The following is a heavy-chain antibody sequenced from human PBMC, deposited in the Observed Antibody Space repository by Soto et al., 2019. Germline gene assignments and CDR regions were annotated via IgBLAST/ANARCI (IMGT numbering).Heavy chain of an antibody. CDR1: GGTFSSYA. Sequence: QVQLVQSGAEVKKPGSSVKVSCKASGGTFSSYAISWVRQAPGQGLAWMGGIIPIFGTANYAQKVQGRVTITADESTSTAYMELSSLRSEDTAVYYCARDTEVGYAIPSGMDVWGQGTTVTVSS. D-gene: IGHD2-8*01. CDR2: IIPIFGTA. V-gene: IGHV1-69*01. J-gene: IGHJ6*02. CDR3: ARDTEVGYAIPSGMDV.